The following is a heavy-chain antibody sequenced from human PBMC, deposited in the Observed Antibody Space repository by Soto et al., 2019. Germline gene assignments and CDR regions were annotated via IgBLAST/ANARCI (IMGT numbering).Heavy chain of an antibody. CDR3: ARVRAYGSGSYRDYYYYYMDV. CDR1: GYTFTSYG. J-gene: IGHJ6*03. V-gene: IGHV1-18*01. Sequence: PSVKVSCKASGYTFTSYGISWVRQAPGQGLEWMGWISAYNGNTNYAQKLQGRVTMTTDTSTSTAYMELRSLRSDDTAVYYCARVRAYGSGSYRDYYYYYMDVWGKGTTVTVSS. D-gene: IGHD3-10*01. CDR2: ISAYNGNT.